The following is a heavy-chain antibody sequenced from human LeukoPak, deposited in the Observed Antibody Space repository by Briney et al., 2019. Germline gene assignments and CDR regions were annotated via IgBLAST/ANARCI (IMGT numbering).Heavy chain of an antibody. CDR3: AKDPQRYCSSTSCWDWFDP. Sequence: GGSLRLSCAASGFTFSSYGMHWVRQAPGKGLDWVAVISYDGSNKYYADSVKGRFTISRDNSKNTLYLQMNSLRAEDTAVYYCAKDPQRYCSSTSCWDWFDPWGQGTLVTVSS. J-gene: IGHJ5*02. V-gene: IGHV3-30*18. D-gene: IGHD2-2*01. CDR2: ISYDGSNK. CDR1: GFTFSSYG.